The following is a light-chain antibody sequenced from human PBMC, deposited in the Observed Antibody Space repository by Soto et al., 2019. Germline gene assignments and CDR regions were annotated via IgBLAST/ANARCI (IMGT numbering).Light chain of an antibody. Sequence: EIVMTQSPGTLSESPGERVTLSCRASQSVSTNLAWYQQKPGQAPSILIYGASTRATGIPGRFGGSGSGTEFTLTISSLQSEDFTVYYCQQYNNWPLTFGQGTKVEIK. J-gene: IGKJ1*01. V-gene: IGKV3-15*01. CDR2: GAS. CDR3: QQYNNWPLT. CDR1: QSVSTN.